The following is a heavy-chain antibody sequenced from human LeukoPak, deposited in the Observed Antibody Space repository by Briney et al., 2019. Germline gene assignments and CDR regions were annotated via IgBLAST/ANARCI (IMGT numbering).Heavy chain of an antibody. D-gene: IGHD3-10*01. Sequence: SETLSLTCTASGGSISSYYWSWIRQPPGKGLEWIGYIYYSGSTNYNPSLKSRVTISVDTSKNQFSLKLSSVTAADTAVYYCARYRVVRGVIISYFDYWGQGTLVTVSS. CDR3: ARYRVVRGVIISYFDY. CDR2: IYYSGST. J-gene: IGHJ4*02. V-gene: IGHV4-59*01. CDR1: GGSISSYY.